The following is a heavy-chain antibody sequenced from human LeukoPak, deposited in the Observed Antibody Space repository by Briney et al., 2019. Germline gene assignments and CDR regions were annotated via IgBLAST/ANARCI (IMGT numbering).Heavy chain of an antibody. CDR3: ASFLSSGYYQTWYDP. D-gene: IGHD3-22*01. Sequence: GGSLRLSCAASGLTFSDYYMSWIRQAPGKGLEWVAKINQDGSDKYYVDSVKGRFTISRDNAKNSLYLQMNSLRAEDTAVYYCASFLSSGYYQTWYDPWGQGTLVTVSS. V-gene: IGHV3-7*01. CDR1: GLTFSDYY. J-gene: IGHJ5*02. CDR2: INQDGSDK.